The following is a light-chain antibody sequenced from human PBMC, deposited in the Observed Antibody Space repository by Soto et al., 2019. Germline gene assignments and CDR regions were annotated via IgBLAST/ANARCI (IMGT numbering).Light chain of an antibody. CDR3: HQYGGSPPYT. Sequence: VLTQSPGTLSLSPGERATISCRASQSINSSYLAWYQHKPGQAPRLLFYGAPSRATGIPHRFSGSASGTDFTLTISRLEPEDCGVYYCHQYGGSPPYTFGQGNRLEIK. J-gene: IGKJ2*01. CDR2: GAP. V-gene: IGKV3-20*01. CDR1: QSINSSY.